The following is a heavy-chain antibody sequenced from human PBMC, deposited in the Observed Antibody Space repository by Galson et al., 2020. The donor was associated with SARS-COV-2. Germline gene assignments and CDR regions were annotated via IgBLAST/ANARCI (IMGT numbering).Heavy chain of an antibody. V-gene: IGHV4-34*01. CDR2: INHIGTP. CDR3: ARGPYSSSWYGFLNWFDP. CDR1: GASFTGYY. J-gene: IGHJ5*02. Sequence: SETLSLTCAVYGASFTGYYRSWIRHPPGNGLAWIGAINHIGTPNYNPSPKSRVPISVDTSKNQFALKLSPVTAADTAVYYCARGPYSSSWYGFLNWFDPWGQGTLVTVSS. D-gene: IGHD6-13*01.